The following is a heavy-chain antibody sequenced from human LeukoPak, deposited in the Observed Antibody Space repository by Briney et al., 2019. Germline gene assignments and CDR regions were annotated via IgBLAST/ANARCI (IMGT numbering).Heavy chain of an antibody. CDR3: ARRMVRGVTPFDR. CDR2: MYYSGST. CDR1: GGSISSTSYY. V-gene: IGHV4-39*01. D-gene: IGHD3-10*01. J-gene: IGHJ4*02. Sequence: SETLSLTCTVSGGSISSTSYYWGWIRQPPGKGLEWIGNMYYSGSTYYNPSLKGRVTISVDTSKNLFSLKLNSVTAADTAVYYCARRMVRGVTPFDRWGQGTLVTVSS.